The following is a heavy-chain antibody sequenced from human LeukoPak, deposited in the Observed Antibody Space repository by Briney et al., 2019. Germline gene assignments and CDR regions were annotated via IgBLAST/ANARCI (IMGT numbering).Heavy chain of an antibody. D-gene: IGHD3-22*01. CDR2: IDVSGGRT. V-gene: IGHV3-23*01. Sequence: GGSLRLSCAASGFTFSSYAMNWVRQAPGKGLEWVSTIDVSGGRTHYADSVMGRFTISRDNSKNTLYLQMNTLRAEDTALYYCAKDYDSTGYYDSTGHYYSWPAGYWGQGTLVTVSS. CDR3: AKDYDSTGYYDSTGHYYSWPAGY. CDR1: GFTFSSYA. J-gene: IGHJ4*02.